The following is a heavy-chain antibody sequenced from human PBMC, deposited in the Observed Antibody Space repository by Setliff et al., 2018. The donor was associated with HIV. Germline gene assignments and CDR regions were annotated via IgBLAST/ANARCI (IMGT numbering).Heavy chain of an antibody. CDR3: ARALAGGSGWNYFDL. V-gene: IGHV4-38-2*01. D-gene: IGHD6-19*01. Sequence: SETLSLTCAVSGYSLSSGYYWGWIRQSPGKGLEWIGISHYSVGTYYNPSLKSRVTISLDTSKNQFSLKLSSVTAADTAVYFCARALAGGSGWNYFDLWGPGTLVTVSS. CDR2: SHYSVGT. CDR1: GYSLSSGYY. J-gene: IGHJ4*02.